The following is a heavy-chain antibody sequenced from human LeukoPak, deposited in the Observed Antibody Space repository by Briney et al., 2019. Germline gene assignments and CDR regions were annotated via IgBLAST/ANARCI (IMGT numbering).Heavy chain of an antibody. Sequence: ASVKVSCKASGYTFTSYDINWVRQASGQGLEWMGWMNPNSGNTGYAQKFQGRVTMTRDTSISTAYMELRSLRSDDTAVYYCARGEGSGSYAYYYYYMDVWGKGTTVTVSS. J-gene: IGHJ6*03. D-gene: IGHD3-10*01. V-gene: IGHV1-8*01. CDR1: GYTFTSYD. CDR3: ARGEGSGSYAYYYYYMDV. CDR2: MNPNSGNT.